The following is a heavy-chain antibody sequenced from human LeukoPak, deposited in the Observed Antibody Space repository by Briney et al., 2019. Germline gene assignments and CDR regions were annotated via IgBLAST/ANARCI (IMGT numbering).Heavy chain of an antibody. CDR2: ISHDGSTT. CDR1: GFIFITSG. CDR3: ATEGEEGTNLDK. V-gene: IGHV3-30*04. Sequence: PGGSLPQTCAASGFIFITSGLHWVRQAPGKGLEGLAMISHDGSTTFYTVLMEGRSTIFRDNSNNTLYLQMESLRVEDTALYYCATEGEEGTNLDKWVQGTVVIVSS. J-gene: IGHJ4*02. D-gene: IGHD1-14*01.